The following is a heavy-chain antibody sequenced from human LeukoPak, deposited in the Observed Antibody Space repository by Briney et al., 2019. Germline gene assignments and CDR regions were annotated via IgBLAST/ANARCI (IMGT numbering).Heavy chain of an antibody. CDR1: GFTFSSHA. D-gene: IGHD3-16*02. CDR2: ISGSGGST. Sequence: GGSLRLSCAASGFTFSSHAMSWVRQAPGKGLEWVSAISGSGGSTYYADSVKGRFTISRDNSKNTLYLQMNSLRAEDTAVYYCAKVVDAWGVRLGELSLWGQGTLVTVSS. V-gene: IGHV3-23*01. CDR3: AKVVDAWGVRLGELSL. J-gene: IGHJ4*02.